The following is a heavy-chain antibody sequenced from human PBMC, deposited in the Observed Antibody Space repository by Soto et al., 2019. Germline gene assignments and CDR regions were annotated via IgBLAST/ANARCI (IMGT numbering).Heavy chain of an antibody. V-gene: IGHV1-18*01. CDR3: ARGLGLYYFDY. J-gene: IGHJ4*02. CDR1: GYTFTSYG. D-gene: IGHD1-26*01. Sequence: ASVKVSCKASGYTFTSYGISWVRQAPGQGLEWMGWISAYNGNTNYAQKLQGRVTITRDTSASTAYMELSSLRSEDTAVYYCARGLGLYYFDYWGQGTLVTV. CDR2: ISAYNGNT.